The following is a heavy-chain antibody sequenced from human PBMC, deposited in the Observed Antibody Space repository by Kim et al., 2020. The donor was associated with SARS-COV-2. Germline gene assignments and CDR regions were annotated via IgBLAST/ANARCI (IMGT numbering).Heavy chain of an antibody. J-gene: IGHJ4*02. CDR3: ARATYYYDSSGPHFDY. Sequence: GGSLRLSCAASGFTFSSYAMSWVRQAPGKGLEWVSAISGSGGSTYYADSVKGRFTISRDNSKNTLYLQMNSLRAEDTAVYYCARATYYYDSSGPHFDYWGQGTLVTVSS. CDR2: ISGSGGST. D-gene: IGHD3-22*01. V-gene: IGHV3-23*01. CDR1: GFTFSSYA.